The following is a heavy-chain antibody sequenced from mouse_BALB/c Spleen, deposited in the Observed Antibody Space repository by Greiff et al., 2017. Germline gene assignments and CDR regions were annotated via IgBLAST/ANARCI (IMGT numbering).Heavy chain of an antibody. J-gene: IGHJ3*01. CDR3: ARAVGYYVLAY. V-gene: IGHV1-67*01. Sequence: VKVVESGPEVVRPGVSVKISCKGSGYTFTDYAMHWVKQSHAKSLEWIGVISTYNGNTNYNQKFKGKATMTVDKSSSTAYMELARLTSEDSAIYYCARAVGYYVLAYWGQGTLVTVSA. CDR2: ISTYNGNT. CDR1: GYTFTDYA. D-gene: IGHD2-3*01.